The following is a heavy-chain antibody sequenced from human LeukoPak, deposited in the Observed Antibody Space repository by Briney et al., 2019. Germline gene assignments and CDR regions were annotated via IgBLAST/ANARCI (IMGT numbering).Heavy chain of an antibody. V-gene: IGHV3-21*01. Sequence: PGGSLRLSCAASGFTFSSYSMNWVRQAPGKGLEWVSSISSSSSYIYYADSVKGRFTISRDNAKNSLYLQMNSLRAEDTAVYYCARVGDSSRDDAFDIWGQGTMVTVSS. CDR2: ISSSSSYI. CDR3: ARVGDSSRDDAFDI. CDR1: GFTFSSYS. J-gene: IGHJ3*02. D-gene: IGHD3-22*01.